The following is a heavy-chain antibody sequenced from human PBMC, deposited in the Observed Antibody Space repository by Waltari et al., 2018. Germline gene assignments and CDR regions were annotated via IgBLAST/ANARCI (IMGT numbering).Heavy chain of an antibody. CDR1: GFPFSSYG. V-gene: IGHV3-30*02. CDR2: IRYDGSNK. J-gene: IGHJ4*02. Sequence: QVQLVESGGGVVQPGGSLRLSCAASGFPFSSYGMHCGRQAPGKGLEWVAFIRYDGSNKYYADSVKGRFTISRDNSKNTLYLQMNSLRAEDTAVYYCAKGVEGLHFAIDYWGQGTLVTVSS. D-gene: IGHD3-16*01. CDR3: AKGVEGLHFAIDY.